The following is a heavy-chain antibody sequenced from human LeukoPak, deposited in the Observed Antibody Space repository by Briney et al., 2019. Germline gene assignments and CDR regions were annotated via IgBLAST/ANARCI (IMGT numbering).Heavy chain of an antibody. CDR3: ARSPNIDAAPFDF. CDR1: GYTFTGYY. Sequence: EASVKVSCKASGYTFTGYYMHWVRQAPGQGLEWMGWINPNSGGTNYAQKFQGRVTMTRDTSISTAYMELSRLRSDDTAVYYCARSPNIDAAPFDFWGQGTLVTVSS. CDR2: INPNSGGT. J-gene: IGHJ4*02. D-gene: IGHD6-13*01. V-gene: IGHV1-2*02.